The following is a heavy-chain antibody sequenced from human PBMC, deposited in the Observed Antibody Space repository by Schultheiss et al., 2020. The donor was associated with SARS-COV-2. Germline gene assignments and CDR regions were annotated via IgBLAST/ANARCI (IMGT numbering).Heavy chain of an antibody. D-gene: IGHD3-16*01. J-gene: IGHJ4*02. CDR1: GGSISSGGYY. Sequence: SETLSLTCTVSGGSISSGGYYWSWIRQPPGKGLEWIGYIYYSGSTNYNPSLKSRVTISVDTSKNQFSLKLSSVTAADTAVYYCARQPEGVIDYWGQGTLVTVSS. V-gene: IGHV4-61*08. CDR3: ARQPEGVIDY. CDR2: IYYSGST.